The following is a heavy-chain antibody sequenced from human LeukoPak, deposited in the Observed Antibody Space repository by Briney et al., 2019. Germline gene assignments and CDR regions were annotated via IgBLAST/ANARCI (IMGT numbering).Heavy chain of an antibody. CDR3: AKDNYYGSGSLDY. D-gene: IGHD3-10*01. Sequence: PGGSLRLSCAASGFTFSYYDMSWVRQAPGKGLEWVVVTSYDGGNKYYADSVKGRFTISRDNSKNTLYLQMNSLRAEDTAVYYCAKDNYYGSGSLDYWGQGTLVTVSS. V-gene: IGHV3-30*18. J-gene: IGHJ4*02. CDR1: GFTFSYYD. CDR2: TSYDGGNK.